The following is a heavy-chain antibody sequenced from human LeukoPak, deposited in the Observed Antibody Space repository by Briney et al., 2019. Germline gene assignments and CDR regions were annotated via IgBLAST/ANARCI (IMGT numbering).Heavy chain of an antibody. V-gene: IGHV3-23*01. J-gene: IGHJ6*04. Sequence: GGSLRLSCAASGFTFSTYGMSWVRQAPGKGLEWVSSISGSGASTYYADSVKGRFTISRDNAKNSLYLQMNSLRAEDTAVYYCAELGITMIGGVWGKGTTVTISS. D-gene: IGHD3-10*02. CDR3: AELGITMIGGV. CDR2: ISGSGAST. CDR1: GFTFSTYG.